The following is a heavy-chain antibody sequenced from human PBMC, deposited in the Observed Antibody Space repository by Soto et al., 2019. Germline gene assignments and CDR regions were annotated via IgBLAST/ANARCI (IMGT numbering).Heavy chain of an antibody. D-gene: IGHD5-12*01. CDR1: GGSISSGGYY. J-gene: IGHJ6*02. Sequence: SETLSLTCTVSGGSISSGGYYWSWIRQHPGKGLEWIGYIYYSGSTYYNPSLKSRVTISVDTSKNQFSLKLSSVTAADTAVYYCARDAGDGYNYPYYYYGMDVWGQGTTVTVS. CDR3: ARDAGDGYNYPYYYYGMDV. V-gene: IGHV4-31*03. CDR2: IYYSGST.